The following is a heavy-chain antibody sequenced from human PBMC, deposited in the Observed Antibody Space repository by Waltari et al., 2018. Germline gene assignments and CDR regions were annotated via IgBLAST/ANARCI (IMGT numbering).Heavy chain of an antibody. CDR1: GFTFREDY. CDR3: ARGVGLDN. J-gene: IGHJ4*02. D-gene: IGHD1-26*01. V-gene: IGHV3-11*04. Sequence: VQLVESGGGLVKPGGSLRLSCVASGFTFREDYMTWIRQPPGMWVEYVAYISGTTYAIHYADSVKGRSTISRDNATNSLFLQRNSLTAEDTGVYCCARGVGLDNWGQGTLVIVSS. CDR2: ISGTTYAI.